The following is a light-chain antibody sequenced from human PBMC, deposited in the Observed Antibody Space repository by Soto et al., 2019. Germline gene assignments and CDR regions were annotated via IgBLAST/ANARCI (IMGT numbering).Light chain of an antibody. V-gene: IGKV1-5*03. CDR3: QHYNSYSEA. J-gene: IGKJ1*01. Sequence: DIQITQSPSTLSGSVGDRVTITCRASQTISSWLAWYQQTQGKAPKLLIYKASTLKSGVPSRFSGSGSGTEFTLTLSSLQPDDFETYYCQHYNSYSEAFGQGTKVDIK. CDR2: KAS. CDR1: QTISSW.